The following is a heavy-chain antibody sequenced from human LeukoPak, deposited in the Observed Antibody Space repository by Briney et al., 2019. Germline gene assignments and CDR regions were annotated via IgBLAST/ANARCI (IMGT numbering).Heavy chain of an antibody. J-gene: IGHJ4*02. Sequence: SETLSLTCTVSGGSISSSSYYWGWIRQPPGKGLEWIGEINHSGSTNYNPSLKSRVTISVDTSKNQFSLKLSSVTAADTAVYYCARGRGYSYGSPLRYYFDYWGQGTLVTVSS. V-gene: IGHV4-39*07. D-gene: IGHD5-18*01. CDR3: ARGRGYSYGSPLRYYFDY. CDR2: INHSGST. CDR1: GGSISSSSYY.